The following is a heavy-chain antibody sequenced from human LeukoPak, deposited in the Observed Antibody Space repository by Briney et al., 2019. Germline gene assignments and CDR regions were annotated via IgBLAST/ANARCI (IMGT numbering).Heavy chain of an antibody. J-gene: IGHJ6*02. V-gene: IGHV4-61*03. CDR2: IYYGGNT. CDR3: ARDPPRGCGMDV. D-gene: IGHD6-19*01. CDR1: GDSVSSSNYY. Sequence: SETLSLTCAVSGDSVSSSNYYWSWIRQPPGKGLEWIGYIYYGGNTNYNPSLQSRVTISIDTSKNHFTLSLNSVTAADTAVYYCARDPPRGCGMDVWGPGITVAVSS.